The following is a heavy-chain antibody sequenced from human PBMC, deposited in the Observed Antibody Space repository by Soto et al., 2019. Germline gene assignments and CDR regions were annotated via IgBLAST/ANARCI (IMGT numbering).Heavy chain of an antibody. V-gene: IGHV3-11*06. D-gene: IGHD2-2*01. J-gene: IGHJ6*02. CDR2: ISSSSSYT. CDR3: ARAGRGYCSSTSCLYYYYYYGMDV. CDR1: GFTFSDYY. Sequence: GGSLRLSCAASGFTFSDYYMSWIRQAPGKGLEWVSYISSSSSYTNYADSVKGRFTISRDNAKNSLYLQMNSLRAEDTAVYYCARAGRGYCSSTSCLYYYYYYGMDVWGQGTTVTVSS.